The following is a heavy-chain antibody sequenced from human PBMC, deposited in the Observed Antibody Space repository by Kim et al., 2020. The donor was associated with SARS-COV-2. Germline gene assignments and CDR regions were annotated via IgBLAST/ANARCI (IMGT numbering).Heavy chain of an antibody. V-gene: IGHV3-23*01. CDR3: AKRLEMATSGSNY. D-gene: IGHD5-12*01. Sequence: YEDSVKGRFTISRDNSKNTLYLQMNSLRAEDTAVYYCAKRLEMATSGSNYWGQGTLVTVSS. J-gene: IGHJ4*02.